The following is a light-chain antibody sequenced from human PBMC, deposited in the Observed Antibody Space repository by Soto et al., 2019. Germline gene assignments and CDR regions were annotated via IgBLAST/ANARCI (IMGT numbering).Light chain of an antibody. CDR3: LQRYKWPLT. V-gene: IGKV3-11*01. CDR2: DAS. J-gene: IGKJ4*01. Sequence: EIVLTQSPATLSLSPGERATLSCRASQSVSVYLAWYQQKAGQAPRLLIYDASNRATDIPARFSGSGSGTDFTLTISSLEPEDFALYYCLQRYKWPLTFGGGTKVEI. CDR1: QSVSVY.